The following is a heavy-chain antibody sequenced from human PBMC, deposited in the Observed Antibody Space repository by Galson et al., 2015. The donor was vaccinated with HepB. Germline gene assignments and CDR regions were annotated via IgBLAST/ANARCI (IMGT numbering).Heavy chain of an antibody. V-gene: IGHV1-69*13. Sequence: SVKVSCKASGGTFSSYAISRVRQAPGQGLEWMGGIIPIFGTANYAQKFQGRVTITADESTSTAYMELSSLRSEDTAVYYCARVHPYYDFWSGYYPYYYMDVWGKGTTVTVSS. CDR2: IIPIFGTA. CDR1: GGTFSSYA. D-gene: IGHD3-3*01. J-gene: IGHJ6*03. CDR3: ARVHPYYDFWSGYYPYYYMDV.